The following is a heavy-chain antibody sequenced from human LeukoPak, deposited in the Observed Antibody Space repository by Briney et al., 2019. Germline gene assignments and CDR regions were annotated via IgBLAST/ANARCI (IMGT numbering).Heavy chain of an antibody. CDR1: GGSISSYY. D-gene: IGHD2/OR15-2a*01. CDR2: IYYSGST. J-gene: IGHJ6*02. V-gene: IGHV4-59*01. CDR3: ARGSLERITRYYYYGMDV. Sequence: SETLSLTCTVSGGSISSYYWSWIRQPPGKGLEWIGYIYYSGSTNYNPSLKGRVTISIDTSKNQFSLKLSSVAAADTAMCYCARGSLERITRYYYYGMDVWGQGTTVTVSS.